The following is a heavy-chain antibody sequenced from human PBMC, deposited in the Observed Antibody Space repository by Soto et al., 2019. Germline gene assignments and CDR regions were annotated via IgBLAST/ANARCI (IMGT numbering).Heavy chain of an antibody. J-gene: IGHJ5*02. CDR3: AREGVAAAGTPNWFDP. V-gene: IGHV3-30-3*01. CDR2: ISYDGSNK. Sequence: GGSVRLSCAASGFTFSSYAMHWVRQAPGKGLEWVAVISYDGSNKYYADSVKGRFTISRDNSKNTLYLQMNSLRAEDTAVYYCAREGVAAAGTPNWFDPWGQGTLVTVSS. D-gene: IGHD6-13*01. CDR1: GFTFSSYA.